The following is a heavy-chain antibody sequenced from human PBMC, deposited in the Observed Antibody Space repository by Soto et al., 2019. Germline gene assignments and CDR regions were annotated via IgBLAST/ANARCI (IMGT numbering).Heavy chain of an antibody. D-gene: IGHD3-22*01. V-gene: IGHV1-18*04. Sequence: ASVKVSCKASGYTFTSYGISWVRQAPGQGLEWMGWISAYNGNTNYAQKLQGRVTMTTDTSTSTAYMELRSLRSDDTAVYYCARDSDSSGPSAFGIWGQGTMVTVSS. CDR2: ISAYNGNT. J-gene: IGHJ3*02. CDR3: ARDSDSSGPSAFGI. CDR1: GYTFTSYG.